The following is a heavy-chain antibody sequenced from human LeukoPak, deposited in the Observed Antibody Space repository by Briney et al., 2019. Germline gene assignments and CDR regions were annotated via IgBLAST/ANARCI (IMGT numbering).Heavy chain of an antibody. CDR2: IYYSGST. V-gene: IGHV4-39*07. J-gene: IGHJ4*02. CDR1: GGSISSSSYY. Sequence: SETLSLTCTVPGGSISSSSYYWGWIRQPPGKGLEWIGSIYYSGSTYYNPSLKSRVTISVDTSKNQFSLKLSSVTAADTAVYYCARTEGGYSYGYFDYWGQGTLVTVSS. D-gene: IGHD5-18*01. CDR3: ARTEGGYSYGYFDY.